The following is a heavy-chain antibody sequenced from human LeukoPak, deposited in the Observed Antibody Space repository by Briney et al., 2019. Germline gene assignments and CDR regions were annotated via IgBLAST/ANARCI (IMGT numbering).Heavy chain of an antibody. CDR3: ARDPDTSSNSYRGRANNWFDP. D-gene: IGHD6-13*01. V-gene: IGHV7-4-1*02. CDR1: GYTFTTYP. CDR2: ISTNTGNP. Sequence: ASVNDSCQACGYTFTTYPVHGVRQAPGQGREWMGWISTNTGNPTYAQGITRRFVFSLDTSVSTAWLQISGIKAEDTAVYYCARDPDTSSNSYRGRANNWFDPWGQGTLVTVSS. J-gene: IGHJ5*02.